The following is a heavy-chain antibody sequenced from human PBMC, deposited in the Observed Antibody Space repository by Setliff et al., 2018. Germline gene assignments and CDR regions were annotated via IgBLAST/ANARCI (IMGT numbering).Heavy chain of an antibody. J-gene: IGHJ4*02. Sequence: KPSETLSLTCDIKGGAVSGFYWSWIRQTPGKDLEWIGEISHNGRVSSSPSLKSRVTISVDRAKNHFSLKLTSVTAADTAVYYCARSRYYDSSGNNYGLDYWGQGTLVTVSS. D-gene: IGHD3-22*01. CDR2: ISHNGRV. V-gene: IGHV4-34*01. CDR3: ARSRYYDSSGNNYGLDY. CDR1: GGAVSGFY.